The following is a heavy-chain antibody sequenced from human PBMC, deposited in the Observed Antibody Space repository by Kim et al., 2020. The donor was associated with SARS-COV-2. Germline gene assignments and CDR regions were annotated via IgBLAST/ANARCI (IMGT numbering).Heavy chain of an antibody. D-gene: IGHD2-21*02. CDR3: ARGLVTAIDWEYGDAFDI. V-gene: IGHV4-34*01. Sequence: SETLSLTCAVYGGSFSGYYWSWIRQPPGKGLEWIGEINHSGSTNYNPSLKSRVTISVDTSKNQFSLKLSSVTAADTAVYYCARGLVTAIDWEYGDAFDIWGQGTMVTVSS. J-gene: IGHJ3*02. CDR2: INHSGST. CDR1: GGSFSGYY.